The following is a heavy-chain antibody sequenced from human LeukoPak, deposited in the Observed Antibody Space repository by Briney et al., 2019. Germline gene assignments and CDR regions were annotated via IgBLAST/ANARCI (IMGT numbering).Heavy chain of an antibody. CDR1: GGSISSDDYY. Sequence: SETLSLTCTVSGGSISSDDYYWSWIRQPPGKGLEWIGRIYTSGSTNYNPSLKSRVTMSVDTSKNQFSLKLSSVTAADTAVYYCARRGYPYAFDIWGQGTMVTVSS. V-gene: IGHV4-61*02. CDR2: IYTSGST. D-gene: IGHD6-13*01. J-gene: IGHJ3*02. CDR3: ARRGYPYAFDI.